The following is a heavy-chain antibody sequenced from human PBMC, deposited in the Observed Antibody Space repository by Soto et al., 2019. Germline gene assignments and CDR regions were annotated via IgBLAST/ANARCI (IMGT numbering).Heavy chain of an antibody. Sequence: PGGSLRLSCAASGFTFDDYAMHWVRQAPGKGLEWVSGISWNSGSIGYADSVKGRFTISRDNAKNSLYLQMNSLRAEDTALYYCAKVRGASILSGAYGMDVWAQGTTVPVSS. CDR2: ISWNSGSI. CDR3: AKVRGASILSGAYGMDV. D-gene: IGHD3-3*01. V-gene: IGHV3-9*01. CDR1: GFTFDDYA. J-gene: IGHJ6*02.